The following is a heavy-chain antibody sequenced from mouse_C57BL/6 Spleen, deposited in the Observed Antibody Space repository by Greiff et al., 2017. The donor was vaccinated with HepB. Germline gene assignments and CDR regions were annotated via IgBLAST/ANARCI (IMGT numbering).Heavy chain of an antibody. V-gene: IGHV1-64*01. CDR3: ARRVTTVAFDY. J-gene: IGHJ2*01. D-gene: IGHD1-1*01. CDR2: IHPNSGST. CDR1: GYTFTSYW. Sequence: QVQLQQPGAELVKPGASVKLSCKASGYTFTSYWMHWVKQRPGQGLEWIGMIHPNSGSTNYNEKFKSKATLTVDKSSSTAYMQLSSLTSEDSAVYYWARRVTTVAFDYWGQGTTLTVSS.